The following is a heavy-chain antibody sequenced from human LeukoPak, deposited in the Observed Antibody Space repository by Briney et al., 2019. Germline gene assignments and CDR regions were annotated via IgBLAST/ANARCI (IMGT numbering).Heavy chain of an antibody. CDR3: ARSRLFGYDSSGYYPRGYFDY. D-gene: IGHD3-22*01. J-gene: IGHJ4*02. CDR1: GGSISSHY. V-gene: IGHV4-59*11. Sequence: PSATLSLTCTVSGGSISSHYWSWIRQPPGKGLEWIGYIYYSGSTNYNPSLKSRVTISVDTSKKQFSLKLSSVTAADTAVYYCARSRLFGYDSSGYYPRGYFDYWGQGTLVTVSS. CDR2: IYYSGST.